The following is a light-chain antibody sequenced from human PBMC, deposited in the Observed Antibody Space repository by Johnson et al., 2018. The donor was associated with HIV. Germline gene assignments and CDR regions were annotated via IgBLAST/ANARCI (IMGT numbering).Light chain of an antibody. Sequence: QSVFTQPPSVSAAPGQKVTISCSGSSSNIGNNYVSWYQQLPGTAPKLLIYENNKRPSGIPDRFSGSKSGTSATLGITGLQTGDEADYYGGTWDSSLVYVFGSGSKVNVL. CDR2: ENN. CDR3: GTWDSSLVYV. CDR1: SSNIGNNY. J-gene: IGLJ1*01. V-gene: IGLV1-51*02.